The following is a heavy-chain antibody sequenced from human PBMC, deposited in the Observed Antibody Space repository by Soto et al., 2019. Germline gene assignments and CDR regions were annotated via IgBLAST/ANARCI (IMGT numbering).Heavy chain of an antibody. Sequence: SETLSLTCTVSGGSISSYYWSWIRQPPGKGLEWIGYIYYSGSTNYNPSLKSRVTISVDTSKNQFSLKLSSVTAADTAVYYCARDRRDLRGGMDVRGQGTKVTVSS. D-gene: IGHD3-10*01. CDR3: ARDRRDLRGGMDV. J-gene: IGHJ6*02. V-gene: IGHV4-59*01. CDR1: GGSISSYY. CDR2: IYYSGST.